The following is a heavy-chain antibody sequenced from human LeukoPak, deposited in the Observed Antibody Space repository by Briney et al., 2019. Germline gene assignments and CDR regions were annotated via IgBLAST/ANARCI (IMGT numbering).Heavy chain of an antibody. J-gene: IGHJ4*02. CDR1: GYTFTGYY. CDR3: TREYCSGGTSYYYYFDN. CDR2: INTNSGGT. V-gene: IGHV1-2*02. Sequence: ASVKVSCQASGYTFTGYYMHWVRQAPGQGLEWMGWINTNSGGTNYAQKFQGRVTMTRHTSISTASIDLSRLRSDHTAVYYSTREYCSGGTSYYYYFDNTGQRTLVTVSS. D-gene: IGHD2-15*01.